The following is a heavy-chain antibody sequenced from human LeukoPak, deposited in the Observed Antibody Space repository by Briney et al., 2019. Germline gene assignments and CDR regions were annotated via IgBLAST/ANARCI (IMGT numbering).Heavy chain of an antibody. CDR3: ARELRYFDWQSSGYYFDY. V-gene: IGHV1-18*01. J-gene: IGHJ4*02. Sequence: ASVKVSCKASGYTFSSYGISWVRQAPGQGLEWMGWISAYNGNTNYAQKLQGRVTMTTDTSTSTAYMELRSLRSDDTAVYYCARELRYFDWQSSGYYFDYWGQGTLVTVSS. CDR1: GYTFSSYG. D-gene: IGHD3-9*01. CDR2: ISAYNGNT.